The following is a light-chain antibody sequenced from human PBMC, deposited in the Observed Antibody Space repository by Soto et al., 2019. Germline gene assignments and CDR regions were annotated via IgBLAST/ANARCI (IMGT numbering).Light chain of an antibody. CDR1: SSNIGSNT. Sequence: QSVLTQPPSASGTPGQRVTISCSGSSSNIGSNTVNWYQQLPGTAPKLLIYGNDQRPSGVPDRFSGSKSGTSASLAISGLQSEDEADYYCAAWDDSLNGALFGGGTKVTVL. CDR3: AAWDDSLNGAL. CDR2: GND. J-gene: IGLJ2*01. V-gene: IGLV1-44*01.